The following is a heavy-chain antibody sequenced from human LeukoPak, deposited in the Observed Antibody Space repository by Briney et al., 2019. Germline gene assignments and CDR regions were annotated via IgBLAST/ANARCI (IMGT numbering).Heavy chain of an antibody. V-gene: IGHV4-4*07. CDR3: AREYDYGLRLDY. CDR1: GGSISSYY. CDR2: IYTSGST. Sequence: ASETLSLTCTVSGGSISSYYWSWVRQPAGKGLEWIGRIYTSGSTNYNPSLKSRVTMSVDTSKNQFSLKLSSVTAADTAVYYCAREYDYGLRLDYWGQGTLVTVSS. D-gene: IGHD4-17*01. J-gene: IGHJ4*02.